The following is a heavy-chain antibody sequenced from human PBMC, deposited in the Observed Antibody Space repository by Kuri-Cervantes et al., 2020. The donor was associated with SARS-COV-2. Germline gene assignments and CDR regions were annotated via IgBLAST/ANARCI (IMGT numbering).Heavy chain of an antibody. J-gene: IGHJ3*01. D-gene: IGHD2-21*01. Sequence: SVKVSCKASGGTFSSYAISWVRQAPGQGLEWMGGIIPIFGTANYAQKFQGRVTITTDESTSTAYMELSSLRSEDTAVYYCARGSQLLSATDAFDVWGQGTMVTVSS. CDR2: IIPIFGTA. CDR3: ARGSQLLSATDAFDV. V-gene: IGHV1-69*05. CDR1: GGTFSSYA.